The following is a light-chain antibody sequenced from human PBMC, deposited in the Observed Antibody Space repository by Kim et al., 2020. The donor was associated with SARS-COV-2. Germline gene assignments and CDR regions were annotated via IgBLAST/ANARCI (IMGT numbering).Light chain of an antibody. J-gene: IGLJ2*01. CDR1: KLGDKY. CDR2: QDS. V-gene: IGLV3-1*01. CDR3: QAWDSSTAY. Sequence: SYELTQPPSVSVSPGQTASITCSGEKLGDKYACWYQQKPGQSPVLVIYQDSKRPSGIPERFSGSNYGNTATLTISGTQAMDEADYYCQAWDSSTAYFVGG.